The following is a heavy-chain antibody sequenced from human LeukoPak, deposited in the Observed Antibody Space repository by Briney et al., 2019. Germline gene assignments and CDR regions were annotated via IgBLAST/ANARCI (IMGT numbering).Heavy chain of an antibody. D-gene: IGHD2-2*01. CDR2: IYYSGST. V-gene: IGHV4-31*03. J-gene: IGHJ6*03. CDR3: ASYQLLYYYMDV. CDR1: GYSISTGGYY. Sequence: SETLSLTCTVSGYSISTGGYYWAWIRQHPGKGLEWIGYIYYSGSTSYNPSLESRVIISVDTSRNQFSLKLSSVTAADTAVYYCASYQLLYYYMDVWGKGTTVTVSS.